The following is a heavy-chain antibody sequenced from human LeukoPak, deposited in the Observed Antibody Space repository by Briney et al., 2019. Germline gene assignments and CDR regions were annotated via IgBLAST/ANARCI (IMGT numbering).Heavy chain of an antibody. CDR1: GFTFSSYT. D-gene: IGHD3-22*01. J-gene: IGHJ5*02. Sequence: GGSLRLSCAASGFTFSSYTMIWVRQAPGKGLEWVSSITSSSDYIYYADSVKGRFTISRDNFKNSLYLQMNSLRAEDTAVYYCARENYYETSGYLNWFDPWGQGTLVTVSS. V-gene: IGHV3-21*01. CDR2: ITSSSDYI. CDR3: ARENYYETSGYLNWFDP.